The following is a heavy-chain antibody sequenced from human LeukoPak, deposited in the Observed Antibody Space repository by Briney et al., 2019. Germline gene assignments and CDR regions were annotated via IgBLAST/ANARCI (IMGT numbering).Heavy chain of an antibody. J-gene: IGHJ3*02. D-gene: IGHD1-1*01. Sequence: SETLSLTCTVSGGSISSYYWSWIRQPPGKGLEWIGYIYYSGSTNYNPSLKSRVTISVDTSKNQFSLKLSSVTAADTAVYYCASFTTMFDAFDIWGQGTMVTVSS. V-gene: IGHV4-59*08. CDR3: ASFTTMFDAFDI. CDR2: IYYSGST. CDR1: GGSISSYY.